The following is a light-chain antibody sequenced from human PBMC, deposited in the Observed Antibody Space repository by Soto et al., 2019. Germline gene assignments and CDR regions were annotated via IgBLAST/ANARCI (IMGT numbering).Light chain of an antibody. J-gene: IGLJ1*01. Sequence: SLLAQPPSTSGTPGPRVSLSCSGSSSNIGSNSVQWHQQLPGTAPNLLIYADNQRPSGVPDRFSGSKSGTSASLAITGLQSGDEADYYCAAWDDSLNGFVFGTGTKVTVL. CDR3: AAWDDSLNGFV. CDR2: ADN. CDR1: SSNIGSNS. V-gene: IGLV1-44*01.